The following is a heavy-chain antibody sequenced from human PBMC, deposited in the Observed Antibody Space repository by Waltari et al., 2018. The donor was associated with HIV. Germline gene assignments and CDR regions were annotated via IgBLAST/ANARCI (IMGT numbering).Heavy chain of an antibody. CDR2: IYTSGST. CDR3: ARGRGDGYSGSYGFDP. V-gene: IGHV4-61*02. CDR1: GGSISSGSYY. J-gene: IGHJ5*02. D-gene: IGHD1-26*01. Sequence: TFSGGSISSGSYYWSWIRQPAGKGLEWIGRIYTSGSTNYNPSLKSRVTISVDTSKNQFSLKLSSVTAADTAVYYCARGRGDGYSGSYGFDPWGQGTLVTVSS.